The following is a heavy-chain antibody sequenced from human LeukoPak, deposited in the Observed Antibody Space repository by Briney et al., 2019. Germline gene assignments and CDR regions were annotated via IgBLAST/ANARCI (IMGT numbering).Heavy chain of an antibody. D-gene: IGHD3-10*01. Sequence: GGSLRLSCAASGFTFSSYAMHWVRQAPGKGLEWVAGISYDGSNEYYAESVKGRFTISRDNSNITLYLQMNTLRAEDTAVYYCARESHGSGPIGYWGQGTLVTVSS. V-gene: IGHV3-30*04. J-gene: IGHJ4*02. CDR2: ISYDGSNE. CDR1: GFTFSSYA. CDR3: ARESHGSGPIGY.